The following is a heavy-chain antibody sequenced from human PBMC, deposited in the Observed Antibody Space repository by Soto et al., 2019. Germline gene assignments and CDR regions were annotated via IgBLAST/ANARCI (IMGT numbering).Heavy chain of an antibody. V-gene: IGHV4-4*02. D-gene: IGHD3-10*01. CDR2: IYHSGST. CDR3: AREKNGSGNYYTRSFDY. J-gene: IGHJ4*02. Sequence: QVQLQESGPGLVKPSGTLSLTCAVSGGSINSRYWWSWVRQSPGKGLAWIGEIYHSGSTNYNPSLKSRVTISVDKSKNQLSLNLSSVTAADTAVYYCAREKNGSGNYYTRSFDYWGQGTLVTVSS. CDR1: GGSINSRYW.